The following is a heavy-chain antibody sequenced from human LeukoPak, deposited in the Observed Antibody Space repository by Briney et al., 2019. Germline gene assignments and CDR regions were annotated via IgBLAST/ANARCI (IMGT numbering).Heavy chain of an antibody. J-gene: IGHJ3*02. D-gene: IGHD7-27*01. CDR1: GYTFTSYG. Sequence: AXVKVSCKASGYTFTSYGISWVRQAPGQGLEWMGWISAYNGKTNYAQKLQGRVTMNTDTSTSTAYMELRSLRSDDTAVYYCARGSTGGDAFDIWGQGTMVTVSS. CDR3: ARGSTGGDAFDI. V-gene: IGHV1-18*01. CDR2: ISAYNGKT.